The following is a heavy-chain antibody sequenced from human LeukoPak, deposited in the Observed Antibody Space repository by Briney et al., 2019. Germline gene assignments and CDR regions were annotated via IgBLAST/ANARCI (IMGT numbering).Heavy chain of an antibody. D-gene: IGHD3-22*01. CDR2: IISSGSTI. J-gene: IGHJ4*02. Sequence: GGSLRLSCAASGFTFSSYEMNWVRQAPGKGLEGVSDIISSGSTIYYADSVKGRFTISRDNAKNSLYLQMNSLRAEDTAVYYCARDRGAIASSGYYYSTFDYWGPGTLVTVSS. CDR1: GFTFSSYE. CDR3: ARDRGAIASSGYYYSTFDY. V-gene: IGHV3-48*03.